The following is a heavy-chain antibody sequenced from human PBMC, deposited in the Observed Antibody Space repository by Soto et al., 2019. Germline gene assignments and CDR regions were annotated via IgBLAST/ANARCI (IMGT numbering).Heavy chain of an antibody. J-gene: IGHJ6*02. CDR3: CDGMDV. CDR1: GFGFTNAW. CDR2: IKSKTDGGTT. Sequence: EVPLVESGGGLVKPGGSLRLSCAASGFGFTNAWMSWVRQAPGKGLEWVGRIKSKTDGGTTHYAAPVKDRFTISRDDSKNTLYLQMNSLKTEDTAVYYCCDGMDVWGQGTTVTVSS. V-gene: IGHV3-15*01.